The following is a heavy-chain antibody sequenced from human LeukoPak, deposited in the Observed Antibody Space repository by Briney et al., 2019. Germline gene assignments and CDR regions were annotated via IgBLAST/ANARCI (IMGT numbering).Heavy chain of an antibody. D-gene: IGHD3-10*01. CDR1: GFTFSSYA. CDR2: ISGSGGST. V-gene: IGHV3-23*01. Sequence: PGGSLRLSCAASGFTFSSYAMSWVRQAPGKGLERVSGISGSGGSTYYADSVKGRFTISRDNSKNTLYLQMNSLRAEDTAVYYCAKVEGSGSMNWFDPWGQGTLVTVSS. J-gene: IGHJ5*02. CDR3: AKVEGSGSMNWFDP.